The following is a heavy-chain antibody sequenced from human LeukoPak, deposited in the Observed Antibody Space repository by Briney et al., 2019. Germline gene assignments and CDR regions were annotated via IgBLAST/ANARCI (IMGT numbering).Heavy chain of an antibody. D-gene: IGHD3-22*01. V-gene: IGHV4-34*01. CDR1: SGSFSGYY. Sequence: SETLSLTCAVYSGSFSGYYWSWIRQPPGKGLEWIGEINHSGSTNYNPSLKSRVTISVDTSKNQFSLKLSSVTAADTAVYYCARRTMYYYDRKGAFDIWGQGTMVTVSS. CDR2: INHSGST. J-gene: IGHJ3*02. CDR3: ARRTMYYYDRKGAFDI.